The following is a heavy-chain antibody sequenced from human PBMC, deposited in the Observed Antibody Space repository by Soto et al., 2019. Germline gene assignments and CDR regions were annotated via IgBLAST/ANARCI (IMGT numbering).Heavy chain of an antibody. CDR3: ASEGSSSWSLGYNWFDP. CDR2: IIPIFGTA. J-gene: IGHJ5*02. CDR1: GGTFSSYA. Sequence: SVKVSCKASGGTFSSYAISWVRQAPGQGLEWMGGIIPIFGTANYAQKFQGRVTITADESTSTAYMELSSLRSEDTAVYYCASEGSSSWSLGYNWFDPWGQGTLVTVSS. D-gene: IGHD6-13*01. V-gene: IGHV1-69*13.